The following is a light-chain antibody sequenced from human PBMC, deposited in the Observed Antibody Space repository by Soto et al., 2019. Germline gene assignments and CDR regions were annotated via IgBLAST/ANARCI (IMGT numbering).Light chain of an antibody. CDR3: QQSYSTPRT. J-gene: IGKJ1*01. Sequence: DIQITQSPSSLSASVGDRVTITCHASQDISNYLNWYQQKPGKAPKLLIYDASNLETGVPSRFSGSGSGTDFTLTISSLQPEDFATYYCQQSYSTPRTFGQGTKVDIK. CDR1: QDISNY. V-gene: IGKV1-39*01. CDR2: DAS.